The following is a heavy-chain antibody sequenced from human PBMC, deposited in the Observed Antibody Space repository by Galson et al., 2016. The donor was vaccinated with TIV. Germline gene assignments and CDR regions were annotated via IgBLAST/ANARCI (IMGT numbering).Heavy chain of an antibody. D-gene: IGHD3-3*01. CDR1: GFTFSSYN. CDR2: IAYDGSYK. Sequence: SLRLSCAASGFTFSSYNMHWVRQAPGKGLEWVAVIAYDGSYKHYAGSVKGRFIVSRDNSKTTLDLQMNSMGAEDTALYYCAKEENSGYYPNDAFDFWGQGTMVTVS. V-gene: IGHV3-30*18. CDR3: AKEENSGYYPNDAFDF. J-gene: IGHJ3*01.